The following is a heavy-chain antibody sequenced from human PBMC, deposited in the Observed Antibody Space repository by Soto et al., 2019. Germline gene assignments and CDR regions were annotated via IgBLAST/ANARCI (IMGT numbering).Heavy chain of an antibody. CDR1: GFTFSSYG. CDR3: AKDRDYPGGYYYYGMDV. CDR2: ISYDGSNK. J-gene: IGHJ6*02. Sequence: GGSLRLSCAASGFTFSSYGMHWVRQAPGKGLEWVAVISYDGSNKYYADSVKGRFTISRDNSKNTLYLQMNSLRAEDTAVYYCAKDRDYPGGYYYYGMDVWGQGTTVTVSS. D-gene: IGHD3-16*01. V-gene: IGHV3-30*18.